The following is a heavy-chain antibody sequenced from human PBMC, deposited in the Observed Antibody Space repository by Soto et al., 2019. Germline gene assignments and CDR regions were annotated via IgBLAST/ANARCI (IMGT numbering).Heavy chain of an antibody. D-gene: IGHD2-15*01. J-gene: IGHJ5*02. CDR1: GFTFSSYA. V-gene: IGHV3-23*01. Sequence: EVQLLESGGGLVQPGGSLRLSCAASGFTFSSYAMSWVRQAPGKGLEWVSAITGSGGGTYYADSVKGRFTISRDNSKNTLYLQMNSRRAEDTAVYYCAKRQPGWYWLDPWGQGTLVTVSS. CDR2: ITGSGGGT. CDR3: AKRQPGWYWLDP.